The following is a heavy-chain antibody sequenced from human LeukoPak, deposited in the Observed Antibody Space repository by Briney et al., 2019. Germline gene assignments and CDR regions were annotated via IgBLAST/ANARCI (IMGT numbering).Heavy chain of an antibody. V-gene: IGHV5-51*01. Sequence: GASPKIAFKGSGCSFTSYWIGWVRQMPGRGLGWMGIIYPGDSDTRYSPSFQGQVTISADKSISTAYLQWSSLKASDTAMYYCARRGMGTDPWGQGTLVTVSS. CDR2: IYPGDSDT. CDR3: ARRGMGTDP. J-gene: IGHJ5*02. CDR1: GCSFTSYW. D-gene: IGHD7-27*01.